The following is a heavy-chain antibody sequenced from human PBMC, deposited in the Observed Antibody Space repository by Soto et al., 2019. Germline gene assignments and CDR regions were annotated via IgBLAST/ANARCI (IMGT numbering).Heavy chain of an antibody. D-gene: IGHD1-7*01. CDR3: ARRPMPSPTNYRLDV. CDR2: ISQSGRS. CDR1: GGSPSGNY. V-gene: IGHV4-34*01. J-gene: IGHJ6*04. Sequence: SETLSLTCAVYGGSPSGNYWTWIRQSPGKGLEWIGEISQSGRSNYSPSLNSRVTLSVDTSERQFSLRLSSVTAADTAVYYCARRPMPSPTNYRLDVWATGTTVTVSS.